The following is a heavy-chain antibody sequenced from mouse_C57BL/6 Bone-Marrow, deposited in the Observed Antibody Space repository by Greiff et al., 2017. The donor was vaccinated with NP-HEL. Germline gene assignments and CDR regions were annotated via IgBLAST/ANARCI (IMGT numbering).Heavy chain of an antibody. J-gene: IGHJ3*01. D-gene: IGHD2-3*01. CDR3: ARGFDGYPWFAY. Sequence: EVQLQQSGPGLVKPSQSLSLPCSVTGYSITSGYYWNWIRQFPGNKLEWMGYISYDGSNNYNPSLKNRISITRDTSKNQFFLKLNSVTTEDTATYYCARGFDGYPWFAYWGQGTLVTVSA. V-gene: IGHV3-6*01. CDR1: GYSITSGYY. CDR2: ISYDGSN.